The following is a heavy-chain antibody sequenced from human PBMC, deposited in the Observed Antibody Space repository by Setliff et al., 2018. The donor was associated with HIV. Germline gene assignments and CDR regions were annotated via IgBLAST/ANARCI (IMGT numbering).Heavy chain of an antibody. D-gene: IGHD1-7*01. CDR2: IQQDGDEI. V-gene: IGHV3-7*01. CDR3: AREGITGTTLHPY. Sequence: GALRLSCAGSGFILSEYTISWVRQAPGQGLEWVANIQQDGDEIYYLDSVKGRFTISRDNAKNSLYLQMNTLRAEDTAVYYCAREGITGTTLHPYWGQGTLVTVS. CDR1: GFILSEYT. J-gene: IGHJ4*02.